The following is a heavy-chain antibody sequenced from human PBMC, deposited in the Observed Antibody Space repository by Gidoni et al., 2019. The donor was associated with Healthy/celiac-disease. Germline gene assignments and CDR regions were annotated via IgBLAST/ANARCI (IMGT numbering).Heavy chain of an antibody. CDR2: IFSNDEK. V-gene: IGHV2-26*01. J-gene: IGHJ4*02. Sequence: QVTLKESGPVLVKPTETLTLTCTVSGFSLSNASMGVSWIRQPPGKALEWLAHIFSNDEKSYSTALKSRLTISKDTFKSQVVLTMTNMDPVDTATYYCARIRPGYSGYDSEGLYYFDYWGQGTLVTVSS. D-gene: IGHD5-12*01. CDR1: GFSLSNASMG. CDR3: ARIRPGYSGYDSEGLYYFDY.